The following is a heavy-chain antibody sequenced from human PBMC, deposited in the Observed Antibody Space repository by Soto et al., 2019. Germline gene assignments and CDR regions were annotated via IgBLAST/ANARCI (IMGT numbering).Heavy chain of an antibody. CDR3: ANRPSLYNWNGRDLIDY. V-gene: IGHV3-23*01. D-gene: IGHD1-20*01. J-gene: IGHJ4*02. Sequence: GGSLRLSCAASGFTFSSYAMSWVRQAPGKGLEWVSAISGSGGSTYYADSVKGRFTISRDNSKNTLYLQMNSLRAEDTAVYYCANRPSLYNWNGRDLIDYWGQGTLVTVSS. CDR2: ISGSGGST. CDR1: GFTFSSYA.